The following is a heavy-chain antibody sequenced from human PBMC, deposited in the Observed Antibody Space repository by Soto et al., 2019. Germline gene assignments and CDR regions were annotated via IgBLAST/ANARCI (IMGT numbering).Heavy chain of an antibody. CDR1: GGSFSGYY. J-gene: IGHJ4*02. V-gene: IGHV4-34*01. Sequence: QVQLQQWGAGLLKPSETLSLTCAVYGGSFSGYYWTWIRQPPGTGLEWIGEINHSGSTNYKPSLKGRVNISVDTSKNQFSLKLTSVTAADTAVYYFARDKITGLFDYWGQGTLVTVSS. CDR2: INHSGST. D-gene: IGHD2-8*02. CDR3: ARDKITGLFDY.